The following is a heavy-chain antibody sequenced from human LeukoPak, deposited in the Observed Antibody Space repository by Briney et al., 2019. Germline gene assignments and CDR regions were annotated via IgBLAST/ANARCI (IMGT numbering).Heavy chain of an antibody. Sequence: GGSLRLSCAASGFTFDDYGMSWVRQAPGKGLEWVSGTNWNGGSTGYADSVKGRFTISRDNAKNSLYLQMNSLRAEDTALYYCARGYYYDSSGVEDALDYWGQGTLVTVSS. V-gene: IGHV3-20*04. J-gene: IGHJ4*02. CDR1: GFTFDDYG. CDR3: ARGYYYDSSGVEDALDY. D-gene: IGHD3-22*01. CDR2: TNWNGGST.